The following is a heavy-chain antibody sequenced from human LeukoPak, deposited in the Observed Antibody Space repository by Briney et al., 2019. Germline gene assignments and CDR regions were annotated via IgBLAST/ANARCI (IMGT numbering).Heavy chain of an antibody. CDR2: ISGSGGTT. CDR3: AKFGWLVPAASPLDY. J-gene: IGHJ4*02. Sequence: PGGSLRLSCAASGFTFNTYAMSWVRQAPGKGLEWVSAISGSGGTTYYADSVKGRFTISRDNSENTLYLQMNSRRAEDTTVYYCAKFGWLVPAASPLDYWGQGTLVTVSS. CDR1: GFTFNTYA. V-gene: IGHV3-23*01. D-gene: IGHD2-2*01.